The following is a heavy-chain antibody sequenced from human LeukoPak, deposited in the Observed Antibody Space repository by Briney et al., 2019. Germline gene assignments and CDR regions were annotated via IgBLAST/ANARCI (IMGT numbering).Heavy chain of an antibody. CDR1: GGSFSGYY. CDR2: INHSGST. J-gene: IGHJ4*02. Sequence: PSETLSLTCVVYGGSFSGYYWSWIRQPPGKGLEWIGEINHSGSTNYNPSLKSRVTISVDTSKNQFSLKLSSVTAADTAVYYCARSGDYANYWGQGTLVTVSS. CDR3: ARSGDYANY. V-gene: IGHV4-34*01. D-gene: IGHD2-21*02.